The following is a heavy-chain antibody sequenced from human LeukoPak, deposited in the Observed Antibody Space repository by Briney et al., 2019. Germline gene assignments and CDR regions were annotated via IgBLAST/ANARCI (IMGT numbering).Heavy chain of an antibody. V-gene: IGHV1-18*01. CDR1: GYTFTSYG. D-gene: IGHD6-13*01. CDR3: ARDGKQQLGFDY. Sequence: ASLKVSCKASGYTFTSYGISWVRQAPGQGLDWMGWISAYNGKTNHAQNFQGRVTMTTDTSTSTAYMELRSLRSDDTAVYYCARDGKQQLGFDYWGQGTLVTVSS. CDR2: ISAYNGKT. J-gene: IGHJ4*02.